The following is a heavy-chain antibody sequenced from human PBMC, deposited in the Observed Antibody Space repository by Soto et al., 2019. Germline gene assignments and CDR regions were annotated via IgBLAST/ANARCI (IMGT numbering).Heavy chain of an antibody. J-gene: IGHJ5*02. CDR2: MNANNGNT. Sequence: GASVKVSCKASGYTFTIYDITWVRQATGQGLEWMGWMNANNGNTDYAQKLQGRVTMTTDTSTSTAYMELRSLRSDDTAVYYCARSELLWFGELLSQPLPWFDPWGQGTLVTVSS. CDR1: GYTFTIYD. CDR3: ARSELLWFGELLSQPLPWFDP. D-gene: IGHD3-10*01. V-gene: IGHV1-18*01.